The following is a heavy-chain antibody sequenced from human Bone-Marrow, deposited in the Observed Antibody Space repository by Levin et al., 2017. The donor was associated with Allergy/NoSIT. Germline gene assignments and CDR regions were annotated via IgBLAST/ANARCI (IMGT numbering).Heavy chain of an antibody. Sequence: LSQTLSLTCTVSGGSISIYYWTWIRQPAGKGLEWIGRIFTSGNTNYNPSLKSRVTMSIDTSKNQFSLTLSSVIAADTAVYFCARASQGHAYGAFDLWGQGIEVNVSS. D-gene: IGHD3-16*01. V-gene: IGHV4-4*07. CDR1: GGSISIYY. J-gene: IGHJ3*01. CDR3: ARASQGHAYGAFDL. CDR2: IFTSGNT.